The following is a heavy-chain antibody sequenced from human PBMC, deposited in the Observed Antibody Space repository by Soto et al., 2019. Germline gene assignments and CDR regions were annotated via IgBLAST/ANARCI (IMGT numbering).Heavy chain of an antibody. D-gene: IGHD3-9*01. CDR3: ARSFNDWTTYFDY. CDR2: LYTGSSA. V-gene: IGHV3-53*01. CDR1: GFSVTDHY. Sequence: PGGSLRLSCAASGFSVTDHYTTWVSQAPGKGLEWVSVLYTGSSAYSGDSVKCRFNISRDSSTNTLYLQMNSLKVGDTAFYFCARSFNDWTTYFDYWSQGTLVTVSS. J-gene: IGHJ4*02.